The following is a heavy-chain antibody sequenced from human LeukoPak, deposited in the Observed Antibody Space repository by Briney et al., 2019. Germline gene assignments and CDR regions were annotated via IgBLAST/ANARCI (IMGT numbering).Heavy chain of an antibody. CDR3: ARGGELQGAFDY. V-gene: IGHV4-39*07. J-gene: IGHJ4*02. D-gene: IGHD1-26*01. Sequence: SETLSLTCTVSGGSVSSSSYYWGWIRRPPGKGLEWIGSIYYSGSTYYNPSLKSRVTISVDTSKNQFSLKLSSVTAADTAVYYCARGGELQGAFDYWGQGTLVTVSS. CDR1: GGSVSSSSYY. CDR2: IYYSGST.